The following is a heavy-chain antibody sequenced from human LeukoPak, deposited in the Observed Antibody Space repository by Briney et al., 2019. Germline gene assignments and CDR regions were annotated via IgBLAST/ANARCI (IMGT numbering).Heavy chain of an antibody. Sequence: GGSLRLSCTASGSSFGDHAMTWVRQAPGKGLEWVSFIRSEAYGQTTEYAASVKDRFTISRDNSKGIVYLQMNSLKTEDTAKYYCARGPIYLWIYYGMDVWGQGTTVIVSS. D-gene: IGHD3-9*01. J-gene: IGHJ6*02. CDR3: ARGPIYLWIYYGMDV. V-gene: IGHV3-49*04. CDR1: GSSFGDHA. CDR2: IRSEAYGQTT.